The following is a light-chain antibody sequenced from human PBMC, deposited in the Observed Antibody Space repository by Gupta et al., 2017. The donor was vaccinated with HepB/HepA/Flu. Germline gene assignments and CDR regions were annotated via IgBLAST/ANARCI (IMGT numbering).Light chain of an antibody. J-gene: IGLJ3*02. CDR2: EVS. CDR3: CSYAGDSTWV. CDR1: SSDVGSYNF. Sequence: QSALTQPASVSGSPGQSITISCTGTSSDVGSYNFVSWYQQHPGKAPKLMISEVSKRPSGVSNRFSGSKSGNTASLTISGLQAEDEADYYCCSYAGDSTWVFGGGTKLTGL. V-gene: IGLV2-23*02.